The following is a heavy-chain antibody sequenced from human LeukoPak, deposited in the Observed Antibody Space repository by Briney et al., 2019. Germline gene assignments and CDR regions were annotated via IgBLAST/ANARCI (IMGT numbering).Heavy chain of an antibody. CDR3: ARDRSRGYSYGESDY. CDR1: GYTFTSYG. Sequence: ASVKVSCKASGYTFTSYGISWVRQAPGQGLERMGWISAYNGNTNYAQKLQGRVTMTTDTSTSTAYMELRSLRSDDTAVYYCARDRSRGYSYGESDYWGQGTLVTVSS. CDR2: ISAYNGNT. J-gene: IGHJ4*02. V-gene: IGHV1-18*01. D-gene: IGHD5-18*01.